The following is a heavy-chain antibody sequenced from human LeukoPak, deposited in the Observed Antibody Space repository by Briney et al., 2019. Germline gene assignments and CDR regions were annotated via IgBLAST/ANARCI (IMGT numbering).Heavy chain of an antibody. CDR2: ISGDGGRV. J-gene: IGHJ3*02. V-gene: IGHV3-43*02. CDR1: GFTFSSYE. D-gene: IGHD5-24*01. Sequence: GGSLRLSCAAFGFTFSSYEMNWVRQAPGKGLEWVSLISGDGGRVYYADSMKGRFTISRGNSKNSLYLQMNSLRTEDTALYYCAKGAGYNNGDASDIWGLGTMVTVSS. CDR3: AKGAGYNNGDASDI.